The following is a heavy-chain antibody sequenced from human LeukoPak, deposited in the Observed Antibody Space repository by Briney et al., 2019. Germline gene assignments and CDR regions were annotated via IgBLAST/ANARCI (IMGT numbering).Heavy chain of an antibody. J-gene: IGHJ3*02. D-gene: IGHD1-26*01. CDR2: ISSSTLKI. Sequence: GGSLRLSCAASGFTFSKYAMTWVRQAPGKGLEWVSAISSSTLKIYYADSVKGRFTISRDNAKTSLYLQMNSLRAEDTAVYYCAKGGIVHPFDIWGQGTMVTVSS. CDR3: AKGGIVHPFDI. V-gene: IGHV3-23*01. CDR1: GFTFSKYA.